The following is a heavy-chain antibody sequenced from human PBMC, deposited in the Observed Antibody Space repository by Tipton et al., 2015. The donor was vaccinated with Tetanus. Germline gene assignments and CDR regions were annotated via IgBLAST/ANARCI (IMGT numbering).Heavy chain of an antibody. D-gene: IGHD3-3*01. CDR2: ISDGRMT. Sequence: TLSLTCTVSGVSVRNDKYQWNWIRQSPGLGLEWLAYISDGRMTNSNYSHKSRITISQDSSRNQFSLTLTSVTAADTAVYYCARANYEFPNKGPFDFWGPGILVSVSS. CDR3: ARANYEFPNKGPFDF. J-gene: IGHJ4*02. V-gene: IGHV4-61*01. CDR1: GVSVRNDKYQ.